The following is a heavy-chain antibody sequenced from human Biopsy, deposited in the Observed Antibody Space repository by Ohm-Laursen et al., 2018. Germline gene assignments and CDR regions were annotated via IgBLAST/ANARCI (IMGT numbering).Heavy chain of an antibody. J-gene: IGHJ4*02. CDR3: GNEVHGRDY. Sequence: SQTLSLTCTVFGKTFSDYQWSWIRQPPGKGLEWIGQINQAGTTNYNPSLKSRVFISADASKYEFSLRLTSVTAADTAVYLCGNEVHGRDYWGLGAQVTVSS. CDR1: GKTFSDYQ. CDR2: INQAGTT. V-gene: IGHV4-34*08. D-gene: IGHD2-15*01.